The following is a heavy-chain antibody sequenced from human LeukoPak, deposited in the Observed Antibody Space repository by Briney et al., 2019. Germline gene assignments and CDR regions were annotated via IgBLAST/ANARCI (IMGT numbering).Heavy chain of an antibody. CDR2: INPNSGGT. Sequence: ASVKVSCKASGYTFTGYYMHWVRQAPGQGLEWMGWINPNSGGTNYAQKFQGWATMTRDTSISTAYMELSRLRSDDTAVYYCARDQQYYDIWSGYWYGMDVWGQGTTVTVSS. J-gene: IGHJ6*02. CDR3: ARDQQYYDIWSGYWYGMDV. D-gene: IGHD3-3*01. CDR1: GYTFTGYY. V-gene: IGHV1-2*04.